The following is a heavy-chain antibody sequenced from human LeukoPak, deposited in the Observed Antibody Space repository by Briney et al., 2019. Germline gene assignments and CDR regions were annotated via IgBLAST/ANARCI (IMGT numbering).Heavy chain of an antibody. CDR3: ARAGYCSSSTCSFRPVDF. CDR2: IISSSSYT. Sequence: GGSLRLSCAASGFTFSDYYMSWIRQAPGKGLEWVSYIISSSSYTNYADSVKGRFTISRDNAKKSLYLQMNSLRAEDTAVYYCARAGYCSSSTCSFRPVDFWGQGTLVTVSS. J-gene: IGHJ4*02. CDR1: GFTFSDYY. V-gene: IGHV3-11*05. D-gene: IGHD2-2*01.